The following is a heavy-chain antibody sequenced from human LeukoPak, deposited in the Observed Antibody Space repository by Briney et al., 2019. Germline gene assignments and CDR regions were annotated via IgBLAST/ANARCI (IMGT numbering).Heavy chain of an antibody. J-gene: IGHJ1*01. CDR3: AQAPGASSC. Sequence: ASVKVSCKASGDTFTGHLIHWVRQAPGQGLEWMGWINPNNGATNYAQMFQGRVTMTRDTSISTAYMELTRLTSDDTAVYYCAQAPGASSCWGQGTLVTVSS. D-gene: IGHD2-15*01. CDR1: GDTFTGHL. CDR2: INPNNGAT. V-gene: IGHV1-2*02.